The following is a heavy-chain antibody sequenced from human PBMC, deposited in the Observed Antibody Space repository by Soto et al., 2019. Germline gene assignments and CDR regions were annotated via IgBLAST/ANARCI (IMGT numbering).Heavy chain of an antibody. V-gene: IGHV1-3*01. CDR3: AKEGSPYDSTWYWYFDV. CDR2: INAGSGNT. CDR1: GYTFSSSA. Sequence: QVQLVQSGAEVKKPGASVKVSCKASGYTFSSSAMHWVRQAPGQRLEWMGWINAGSGNTKYSQKFQGRVSITRDTSARTVYMEVSSLTSEDTALYSCAKEGSPYDSTWYWYFDVWGRGTVVSVSS. D-gene: IGHD6-13*01. J-gene: IGHJ2*01.